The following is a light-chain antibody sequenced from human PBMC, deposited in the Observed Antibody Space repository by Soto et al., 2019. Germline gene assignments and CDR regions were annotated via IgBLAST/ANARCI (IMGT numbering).Light chain of an antibody. J-gene: IGKJ4*01. CDR2: AAS. CDR1: QVISSY. CDR3: QQLNSYPRLT. V-gene: IGKV1-9*01. Sequence: DIQLTQSPSFLSASVGDRVTITCRASQVISSYLAWYQQKPGKAPKLLIYAASTLRSGVPSRFSGSGSGTEFTLTISSLQPEDFATYYCQQLNSYPRLTFGGGTKVEMK.